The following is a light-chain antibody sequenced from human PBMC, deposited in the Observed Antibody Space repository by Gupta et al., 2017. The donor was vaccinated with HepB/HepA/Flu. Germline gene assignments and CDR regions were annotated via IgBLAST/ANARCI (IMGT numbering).Light chain of an antibody. Sequence: QSALSQPASVSGSPGQSITISCAGTTNDVGKYMLVSWFQQHPDKAPKLLIFEVFKRPAGVSSRFSASKSGNTASLTISTRQPEDEADYFCSSVVGNKTVIFGGGTKLTVL. CDR2: EVF. CDR3: SSVVGNKTVI. CDR1: TNDVGKYML. J-gene: IGLJ2*01. V-gene: IGLV2-23*02.